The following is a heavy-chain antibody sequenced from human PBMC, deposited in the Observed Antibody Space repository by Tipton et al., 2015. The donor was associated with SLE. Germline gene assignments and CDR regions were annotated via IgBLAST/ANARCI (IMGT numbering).Heavy chain of an antibody. CDR1: GGTFSSYA. CDR2: ITPNSGGT. Sequence: QVQLVQSGAEVKKPGSSVKVSCKASGGTFSSYALSWVRLAPGQGLEWMGRITPNSGGTNYAQKFQGRVTMTRDTSISTAYMDLTSLSSDDTAVYYCATESGGGYFDYWGQGTLVTVSS. CDR3: ATESGGGYFDY. V-gene: IGHV1-2*06. J-gene: IGHJ4*02. D-gene: IGHD3-16*01.